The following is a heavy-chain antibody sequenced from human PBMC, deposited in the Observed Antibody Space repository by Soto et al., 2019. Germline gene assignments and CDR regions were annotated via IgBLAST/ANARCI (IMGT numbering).Heavy chain of an antibody. J-gene: IGHJ4*02. Sequence: QLQLQESGPGLVKPSETLSLTCTVSGGSISGGIYYWAWVRQPPGKVLAYLGCVHYGGSTYYNPSSPSRVIISVDSSRNQFSLNLASATAADTATYSCARLVTPSYGRDYFDFWGQGTLVTVSS. CDR2: VHYGGST. CDR3: ARLVTPSYGRDYFDF. CDR1: GGSISGGIYY. D-gene: IGHD5-18*01. V-gene: IGHV4-39*01.